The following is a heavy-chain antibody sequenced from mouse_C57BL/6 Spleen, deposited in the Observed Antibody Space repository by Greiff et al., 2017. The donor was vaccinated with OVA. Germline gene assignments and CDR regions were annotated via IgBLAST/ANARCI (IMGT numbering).Heavy chain of an antibody. CDR1: GFTFSSYA. CDR2: ISDGGSYT. V-gene: IGHV5-4*01. CDR3: ARDRDDGYQSLYWYFDV. J-gene: IGHJ1*03. D-gene: IGHD2-3*01. Sequence: EVQRVESGGGLVKPGGSLKLSCAASGFTFSSYAMSWVRQTPEKRLEWVATISDGGSYTYYPDNVKGRFTISRDNAKNNLYLQMSHLKSEDTAMYYCARDRDDGYQSLYWYFDVWGTGTTVTVSS.